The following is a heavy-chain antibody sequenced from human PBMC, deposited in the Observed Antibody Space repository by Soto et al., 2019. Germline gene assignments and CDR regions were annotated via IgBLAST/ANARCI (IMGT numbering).Heavy chain of an antibody. CDR1: GFTFSSYA. CDR3: AKDKYSYGYGRRDWFDP. D-gene: IGHD5-18*01. CDR2: ISGSGGST. J-gene: IGHJ5*02. Sequence: VGFLRLSCAASGFTFSSYAMSWVRQAPGKGLEWVSAISGSGGSTYYADSVKGRFTISRDNSKNTLYLQMNSLRAEDTAVYYCAKDKYSYGYGRRDWFDPWGQGTLVTVSS. V-gene: IGHV3-23*01.